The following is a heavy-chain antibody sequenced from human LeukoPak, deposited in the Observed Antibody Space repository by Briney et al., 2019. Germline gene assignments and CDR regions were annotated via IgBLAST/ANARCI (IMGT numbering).Heavy chain of an antibody. CDR3: AKASSGWLQPFDY. CDR2: ITSSSSTI. CDR1: GFTFSSYS. D-gene: IGHD6-19*01. V-gene: IGHV3-48*01. J-gene: IGHJ4*02. Sequence: HPGGSLRLSCAASGFTFSSYSMNWVRQAPGKGLEWVSYITSSSSTIQYADSAKGRFTVSRDNAKNSLYLQMNSLRAEDTAVYYCAKASSGWLQPFDYWGQGTLVTVSS.